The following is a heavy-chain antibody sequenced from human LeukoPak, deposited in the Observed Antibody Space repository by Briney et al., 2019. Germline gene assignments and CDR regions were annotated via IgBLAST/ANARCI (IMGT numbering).Heavy chain of an antibody. CDR2: INPSGGST. CDR3: ARTGQGDCYSD. D-gene: IGHD2-21*02. Sequence: WGSVKVSCKASGYTFTSYYMHWVRQAPGQGREWVGLINPSGGSTSYAQKLQGRFTMTRDTSTSTVYMELSSLRSEDTAVYYCARTGQGDCYSDWGQGTLVTVSS. CDR1: GYTFTSYY. J-gene: IGHJ4*02. V-gene: IGHV1-46*04.